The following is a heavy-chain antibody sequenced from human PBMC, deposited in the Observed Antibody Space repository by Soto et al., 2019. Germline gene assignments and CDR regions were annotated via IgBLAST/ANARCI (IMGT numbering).Heavy chain of an antibody. Sequence: ASVKVSCKASGYTFTSYGISWVRQAPGQGLEWMGWISAYNGNTNYAQKLQGRVTMTTDTSTSTAYMELRSLRSDDTAVYYCARTPKDDILTGYYPNYVPDYFDYWGQGTLVTVSS. CDR1: GYTFTSYG. V-gene: IGHV1-18*01. CDR3: ARTPKDDILTGYYPNYVPDYFDY. CDR2: ISAYNGNT. D-gene: IGHD3-9*01. J-gene: IGHJ4*02.